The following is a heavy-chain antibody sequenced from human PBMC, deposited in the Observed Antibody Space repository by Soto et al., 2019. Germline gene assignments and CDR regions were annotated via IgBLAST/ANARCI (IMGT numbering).Heavy chain of an antibody. J-gene: IGHJ4*02. Sequence: SETLSLTCAVSGGSISSGGYSWSWMRQPPGKGLEWIGYIYHSGSTYYNPSLKSRVTISVDTSKNQFSLKLTSVTAADTAVYHCARHVGNSPPGSWGQGTLVTVSS. D-gene: IGHD1-26*01. CDR3: ARHVGNSPPGS. V-gene: IGHV4-30-2*01. CDR2: IYHSGST. CDR1: GGSISSGGYS.